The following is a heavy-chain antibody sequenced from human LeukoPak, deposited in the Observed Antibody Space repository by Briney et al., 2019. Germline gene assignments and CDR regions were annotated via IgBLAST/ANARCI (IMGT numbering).Heavy chain of an antibody. CDR3: ARELRDGYNGGIGY. Sequence: PSETLSLTCAVSGYSISSGYYWDWIRQPPGKGLEWIGSIHHSGRSYYNSSLRGRVTISIDTSKNQLSLNLNSVTAADTAVYYCARELRDGYNGGIGYWGQGTLVTVSS. D-gene: IGHD5-24*01. CDR1: GYSISSGYY. V-gene: IGHV4-38-2*02. J-gene: IGHJ4*02. CDR2: IHHSGRS.